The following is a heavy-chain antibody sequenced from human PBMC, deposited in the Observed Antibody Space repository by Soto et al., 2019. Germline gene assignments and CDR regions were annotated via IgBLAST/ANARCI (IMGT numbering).Heavy chain of an antibody. CDR1: GFTFSSYS. J-gene: IGHJ4*02. Sequence: PGGSLRLSCAASGFTFSSYSMNWVRQAPGKGLEWVSYISSSSSTIYYADSVKGRFTISRDNAKNSLYLQMNSLRAEDTAVYYCAMRLHTSLFDYWGQGTLVTVSS. V-gene: IGHV3-48*01. CDR3: AMRLHTSLFDY. CDR2: ISSSSSTI. D-gene: IGHD4-4*01.